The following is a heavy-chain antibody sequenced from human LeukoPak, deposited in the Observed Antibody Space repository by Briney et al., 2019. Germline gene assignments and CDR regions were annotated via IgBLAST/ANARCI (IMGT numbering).Heavy chain of an antibody. CDR3: ARDKGDYGDYYWFDP. CDR2: IYYSGST. CDR1: GDSISGSSYY. V-gene: IGHV4-61*01. Sequence: PAETLSLTCTVTGDSISGSSYYWSWIRQPPGKGLEWIGYIYYSGSTNYNPSLKSRVTISVDTSKNQFSLKLRSVTAADTAVYYCARDKGDYGDYYWFDPWGQGTLVTVSS. J-gene: IGHJ5*02. D-gene: IGHD4-17*01.